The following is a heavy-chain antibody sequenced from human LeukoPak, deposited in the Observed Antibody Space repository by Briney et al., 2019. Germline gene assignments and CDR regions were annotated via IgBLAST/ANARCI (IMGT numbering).Heavy chain of an antibody. Sequence: GGSLRLSCAASGFTFSSYGMHWVRQAPGKGLEWVAVISYDGSNKYYADSVKGRFTISRDNSKNTLYLQMNSLRAEDTVVYYCAKDDVVVVARGYYGMDVWGQGTTVTVSS. J-gene: IGHJ6*02. D-gene: IGHD2-15*01. CDR2: ISYDGSNK. CDR3: AKDDVVVVARGYYGMDV. V-gene: IGHV3-30*18. CDR1: GFTFSSYG.